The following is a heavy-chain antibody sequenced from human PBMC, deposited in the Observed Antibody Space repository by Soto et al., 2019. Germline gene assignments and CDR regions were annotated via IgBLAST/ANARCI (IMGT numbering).Heavy chain of an antibody. J-gene: IGHJ4*02. CDR1: GGSISSGGYS. D-gene: IGHD4-17*01. CDR2: IYHSGST. CDR3: ARASTTVTTLDY. V-gene: IGHV4-30-2*01. Sequence: QLQLQESGSGLVKPSQTLSLTCAVSGGSISSGGYSWSWIRQPPGKGLEWIGYIYHSGSTYYNPSLMSGVTISVDRSKNQSSLKLSSVTAADTAVYYCARASTTVTTLDYWGQGTLVTVSS.